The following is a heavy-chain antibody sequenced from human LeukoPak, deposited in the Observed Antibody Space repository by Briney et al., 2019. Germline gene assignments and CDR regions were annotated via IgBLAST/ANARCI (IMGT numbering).Heavy chain of an antibody. J-gene: IGHJ4*02. V-gene: IGHV3-72*01. D-gene: IGHD2-15*01. CDR3: VASIVSPSNY. Sequence: GGSLRLSCAPSGFTFNDHYLGWVRQAPGKGLEWVGRTKNRANSYTTEYAASVNGRFTISRDDSENSLRLQMNSLKTEDTAIYYCVASIVSPSNYWGQGTLVTVSS. CDR1: GFTFNDHY. CDR2: TKNRANSYTT.